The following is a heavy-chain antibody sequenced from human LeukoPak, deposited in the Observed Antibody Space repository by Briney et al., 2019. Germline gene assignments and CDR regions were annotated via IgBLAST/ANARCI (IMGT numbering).Heavy chain of an antibody. D-gene: IGHD3-10*01. J-gene: IGHJ2*01. Sequence: PSETLSLTCTVSGGSISSGGYFWSWIRQHPGKGLEWIGYIYYSGSTYYNPSLKSRVSISVDTSKNQFSLKLSSVTAADTAVYYCARGYYGSGSYSEYWYFDLWGRGTLVTVSS. CDR2: IYYSGST. CDR3: ARGYYGSGSYSEYWYFDL. V-gene: IGHV4-31*03. CDR1: GGSISSGGYF.